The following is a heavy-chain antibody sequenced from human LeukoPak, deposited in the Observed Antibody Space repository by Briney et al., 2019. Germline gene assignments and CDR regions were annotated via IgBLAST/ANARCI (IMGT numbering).Heavy chain of an antibody. J-gene: IGHJ4*02. CDR2: IYYSGNT. V-gene: IGHV4-59*01. D-gene: IGHD3-10*01. CDR1: GGSINNYY. Sequence: PSETLSLTCTVSGGSINNYYWSWIRQPPGKGLAWIGYIYYSGNTNYNPSLKSRVTISVDTSRNHFSLRLSSVTAADTAVYYCARAGRGVIRSFDYWGQGTLITVSS. CDR3: ARAGRGVIRSFDY.